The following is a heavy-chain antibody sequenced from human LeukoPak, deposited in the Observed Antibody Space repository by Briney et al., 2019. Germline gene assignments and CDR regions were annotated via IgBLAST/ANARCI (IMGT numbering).Heavy chain of an antibody. V-gene: IGHV4-59*12. CDR2: IYYSGST. Sequence: SETLSLTCTVSGGSISSYYWSWIRQPPGKGLEWIGYIYYSGSTNYNPSLKSRVTISVDTSKNQFSLKLSSVTAADTAVYYCARRYCSSTSCYSRHPFDYWGQGTLVTVSS. CDR1: GGSISSYY. CDR3: ARRYCSSTSCYSRHPFDY. D-gene: IGHD2-2*02. J-gene: IGHJ4*02.